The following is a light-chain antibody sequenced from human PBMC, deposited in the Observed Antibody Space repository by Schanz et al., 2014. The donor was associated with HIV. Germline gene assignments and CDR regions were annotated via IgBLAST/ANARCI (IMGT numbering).Light chain of an antibody. J-gene: IGKJ5*01. CDR2: GAS. V-gene: IGKV3-20*01. CDR3: QQYATTPLT. CDR1: QSVSSSY. Sequence: EIVLTQSPATLSLSPGERATLSCRASQSVSSSYFAWYQQKPGQAPRLLIYGASSRATGIPDRFSGSGSGTDFTLTINSLDPEDSAVYYCQQYATTPLTFGQGTRLEIK.